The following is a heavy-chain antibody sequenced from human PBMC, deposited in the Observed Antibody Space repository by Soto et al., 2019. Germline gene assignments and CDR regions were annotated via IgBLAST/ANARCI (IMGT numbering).Heavy chain of an antibody. D-gene: IGHD2-2*01. CDR2: IYSGGST. CDR1: GFTVSSNY. Sequence: EVPLVESGGGLVQPGGSLRLSCAASGFTVSSNYMSWVRQAPGKGLEWVSVIYSGGSTYYADSVKGRFTISRHNSKNTLYLEMNSRRAEDTAVYYCARDPAGPMDYWGQGTLVTVSS. CDR3: ARDPAGPMDY. V-gene: IGHV3-53*04. J-gene: IGHJ4*02.